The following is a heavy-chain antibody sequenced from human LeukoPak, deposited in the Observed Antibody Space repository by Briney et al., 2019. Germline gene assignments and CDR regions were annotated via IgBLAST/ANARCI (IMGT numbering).Heavy chain of an antibody. CDR2: IFNSGTST. CDR1: GLTFSTYA. J-gene: IGHJ4*02. V-gene: IGHV3-23*01. D-gene: IGHD4-17*01. Sequence: GGSLRLSCAASGLTFSTYAMTWVRQAPGKGLEWVSVIFNSGTSTYYADSVKGRFTISRDNSKNTLHLQMSSLRAEDTAVYYCAKDMYGDFGGVDYWGQGPLVTVP. CDR3: AKDMYGDFGGVDY.